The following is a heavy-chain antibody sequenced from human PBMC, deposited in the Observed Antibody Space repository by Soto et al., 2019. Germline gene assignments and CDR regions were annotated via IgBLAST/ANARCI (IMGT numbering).Heavy chain of an antibody. Sequence: ASETLSLTCTVSGGSISSGGYYWSWIRQHPGKGLEWIGYIYYSGSTYYNPSLKSRVTISVDTSKNQFSLKLSSVTAADTALYYCANRPYDWNYHYWGQGTLVTVSS. CDR2: IYYSGST. D-gene: IGHD1-7*01. CDR1: GGSISSGGYY. CDR3: ANRPYDWNYHY. V-gene: IGHV4-31*03. J-gene: IGHJ4*02.